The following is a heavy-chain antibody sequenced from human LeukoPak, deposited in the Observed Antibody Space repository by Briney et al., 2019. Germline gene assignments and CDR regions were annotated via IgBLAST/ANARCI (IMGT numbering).Heavy chain of an antibody. CDR3: ARAAMGGVNYYYYYYMDV. V-gene: IGHV4-59*01. CDR2: IYYSGST. CDR1: GGSISSYY. J-gene: IGHJ6*03. Sequence: SETLSLTCTVSGGSISSYYWSWIRQPPGKGLEWIGDIYYSGSTNYNPSLKSRVTISVDTSKNQFSLKLSSVTAADTAVYYCARAAMGGVNYYYYYYMDVWGKGTTVTVSS. D-gene: IGHD5-18*01.